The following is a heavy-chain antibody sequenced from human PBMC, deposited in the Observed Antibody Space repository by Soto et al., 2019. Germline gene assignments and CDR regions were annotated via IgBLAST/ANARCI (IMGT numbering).Heavy chain of an antibody. CDR1: GGSISSGGYY. Sequence: QVQLQESGPVLVTPSQTLSLTCTVSGGSISSGGYYWSWIRQHPGKGLEWIGYIYYSGSTYYNPSLKSRVTISVDTSKNQFSLKLSSVTAADTAVYYCARWDAMVRGYYYGMDVWGQGTTVTVSS. J-gene: IGHJ6*02. D-gene: IGHD3-10*01. V-gene: IGHV4-31*03. CDR3: ARWDAMVRGYYYGMDV. CDR2: IYYSGST.